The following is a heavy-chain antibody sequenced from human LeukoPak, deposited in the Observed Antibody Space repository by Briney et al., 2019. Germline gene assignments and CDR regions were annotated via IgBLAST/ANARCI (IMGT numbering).Heavy chain of an antibody. Sequence: GGSLRLSRAASGFTFTDYYMSWVRQAPGKGLEGLSYISFSGDTIYYADSMRGRFTMSRDNADNSLYLQMSSLRVEDTAMYYCARDRGVGGAFNIWGQGTMVTVSS. D-gene: IGHD3-10*01. CDR2: ISFSGDTI. V-gene: IGHV3-11*01. J-gene: IGHJ3*02. CDR3: ARDRGVGGAFNI. CDR1: GFTFTDYY.